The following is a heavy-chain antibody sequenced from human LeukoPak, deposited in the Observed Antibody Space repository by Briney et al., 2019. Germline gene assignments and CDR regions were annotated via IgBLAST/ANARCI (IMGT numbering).Heavy chain of an antibody. Sequence: TGGSLRLSCAASGFTFSSYGMHWVRQAPGKGLEWVAVIWYDGSNKYYADSVKGRFTISRDNSKNTLYLQMNSLRAEDTAVYYCARGEGMVAATSWFDPWGQGTLVTVSS. J-gene: IGHJ5*02. D-gene: IGHD2-15*01. V-gene: IGHV3-33*01. CDR3: ARGEGMVAATSWFDP. CDR2: IWYDGSNK. CDR1: GFTFSSYG.